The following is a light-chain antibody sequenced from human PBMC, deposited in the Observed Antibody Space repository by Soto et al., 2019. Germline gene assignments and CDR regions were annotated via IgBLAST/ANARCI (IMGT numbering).Light chain of an antibody. CDR2: GES. J-gene: IGKJ1*01. V-gene: IGKV3-20*01. Sequence: EIVLTQSPGTLSLSPGERATLSCRASQSVGSSYLAWYQQKPGQAPRLLIYGESSRATGIPDRFSGSGSGTDFTLKISRVEAEDVGVYYCMQTLQTRTFGQGTKVDIK. CDR3: MQTLQTRT. CDR1: QSVGSSY.